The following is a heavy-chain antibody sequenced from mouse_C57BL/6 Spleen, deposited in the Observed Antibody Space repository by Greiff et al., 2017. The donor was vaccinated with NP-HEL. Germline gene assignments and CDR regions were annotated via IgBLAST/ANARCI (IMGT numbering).Heavy chain of an antibody. CDR3: ARWRYYGSARYFDV. V-gene: IGHV1-69*01. CDR2: IDPSDSYT. J-gene: IGHJ1*03. CDR1: GYTFTSYW. D-gene: IGHD1-2*01. Sequence: QVQLQQPGAELVMPGASVKLSCKASGYTFTSYWMHWVKQRPGQGLEWIGEIDPSDSYTNYNQKFKGKFTLTVDKSSSTAYMQLSSLTSEDSAVYYCARWRYYGSARYFDVWGTGTTVTVSS.